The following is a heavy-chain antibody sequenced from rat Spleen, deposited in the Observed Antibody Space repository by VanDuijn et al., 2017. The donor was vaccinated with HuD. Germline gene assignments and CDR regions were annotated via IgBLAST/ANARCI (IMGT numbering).Heavy chain of an antibody. D-gene: IGHD1-12*02. Sequence: QVQLKESGPGLVQPSQTLSLTCTVSGFSLTSHTVSWVRQPPGKGLEWIAAVSSGGTTYYSSALKSRLSISRDTSKSQVFFKMNSLQTEDTAIYFCTSFYYYDGSYYYPFAYWGQGTLVTVSS. CDR1: GFSLTSHT. CDR3: TSFYYYDGSYYYPFAY. CDR2: VSSGGTT. J-gene: IGHJ3*01. V-gene: IGHV2-6*01.